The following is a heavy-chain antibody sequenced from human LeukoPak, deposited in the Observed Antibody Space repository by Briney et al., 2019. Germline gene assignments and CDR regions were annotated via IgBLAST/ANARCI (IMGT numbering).Heavy chain of an antibody. CDR2: IYHSGST. J-gene: IGHJ4*02. D-gene: IGHD6-19*01. CDR1: GGSISSNNW. Sequence: SETLSLTCAVSGGSISSNNWWSWVRQPPGKGLEWIGEIYHSGSTNYDPSLKSRVTISVDKSKNQFSLKLSSVTAADTAVYYCARLPLDSSGWYWYFDYWGQGTLVTVSS. CDR3: ARLPLDSSGWYWYFDY. V-gene: IGHV4-4*02.